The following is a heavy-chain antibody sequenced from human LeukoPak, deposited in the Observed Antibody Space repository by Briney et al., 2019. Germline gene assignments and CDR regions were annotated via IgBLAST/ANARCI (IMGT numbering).Heavy chain of an antibody. Sequence: GGSLRLSCAASGFTFSSYGMHWVRQAPGKGLEWVAVISYDGSNKYYADSVKGRFTISRDNSKNTLYLQMNSLRAEDTAVYYCAKGPWFDPWGQGTLVTVSS. J-gene: IGHJ5*02. V-gene: IGHV3-30*18. CDR3: AKGPWFDP. CDR2: ISYDGSNK. CDR1: GFTFSSYG.